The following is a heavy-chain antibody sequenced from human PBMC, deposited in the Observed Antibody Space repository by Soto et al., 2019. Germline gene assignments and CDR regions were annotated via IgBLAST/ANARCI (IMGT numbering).Heavy chain of an antibody. D-gene: IGHD3-16*01. Sequence: EVQLVESGGGLVEPGGSLRLSCAASGFTFNGAWMNWVRQGPGKGLEWVGRVKSKFDGGTIDYAAPVKGRFTISRDDSRQSVYLKMNGLSPEETGRYCCSAVLPDWGAYAFDYWGQGALVTVSS. CDR3: SAVLPDWGAYAFDY. CDR1: GFTFNGAW. CDR2: VKSKFDGGTI. J-gene: IGHJ4*02. V-gene: IGHV3-15*07.